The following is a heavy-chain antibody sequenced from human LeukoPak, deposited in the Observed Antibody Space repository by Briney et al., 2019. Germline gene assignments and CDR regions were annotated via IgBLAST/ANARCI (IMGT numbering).Heavy chain of an antibody. Sequence: PGGSLRISCAASGFTFSNYWMTWVRQAPGKGLEWVANIKPDGSAQYYADSVKGRFTISRDNSKNTLYLQMNSLRAEDTAVYYCAKLGITGTHHWFDPWGQGTLVTVSS. CDR3: AKLGITGTHHWFDP. CDR1: GFTFSNYW. J-gene: IGHJ5*02. CDR2: IKPDGSAQ. D-gene: IGHD1-20*01. V-gene: IGHV3-7*01.